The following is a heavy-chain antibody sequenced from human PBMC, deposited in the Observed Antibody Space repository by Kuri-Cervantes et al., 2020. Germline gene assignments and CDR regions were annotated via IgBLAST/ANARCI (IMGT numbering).Heavy chain of an antibody. V-gene: IGHV3-30-3*01. Sequence: GGSLRLSCAASGFTFSNYAMHWVRQAPGKGLEWVAVISYDGSNKYYADSVKGRFTISRDNSKNTLYLQMNSLRAEDTAVYYCARALVIEYSSSSEAFDYWGQGTLVTVSS. J-gene: IGHJ4*02. CDR1: GFTFSNYA. CDR3: ARALVIEYSSSSEAFDY. D-gene: IGHD6-6*01. CDR2: ISYDGSNK.